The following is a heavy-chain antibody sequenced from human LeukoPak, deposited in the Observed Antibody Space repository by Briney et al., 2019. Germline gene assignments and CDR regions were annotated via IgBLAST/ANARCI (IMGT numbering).Heavy chain of an antibody. CDR1: GFSFSTSA. J-gene: IGHJ3*01. CDR2: ITGGGDYT. Sequence: GGSLRLSCAASGFSFSTSAMSWVRQAPGKGLEWVSAITGGGDYTYYADSVKGRFTISRDNPKNAVYLQMISVRAEDTAVYYCAKGSRGIEAFDVWGQGTMVTVSS. V-gene: IGHV3-23*01. D-gene: IGHD3-10*01. CDR3: AKGSRGIEAFDV.